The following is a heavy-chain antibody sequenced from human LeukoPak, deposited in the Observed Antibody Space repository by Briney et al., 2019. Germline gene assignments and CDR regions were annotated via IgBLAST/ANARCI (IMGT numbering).Heavy chain of an antibody. Sequence: GGSLRLSCAPSGFIFSSYALSWVPQAPGMGLGWVANINQDGSKTYYMDSVRGRFTISRDNAKGSFYLQMNSLRAEDTALYYCARAYSSGWDDAFDMWGQETMVTVSS. V-gene: IGHV3-7*01. J-gene: IGHJ3*02. CDR3: ARAYSSGWDDAFDM. D-gene: IGHD6-19*01. CDR2: INQDGSKT. CDR1: GFIFSSYA.